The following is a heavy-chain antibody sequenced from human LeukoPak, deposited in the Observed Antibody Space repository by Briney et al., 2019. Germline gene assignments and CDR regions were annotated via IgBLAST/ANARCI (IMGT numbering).Heavy chain of an antibody. V-gene: IGHV3-33*01. J-gene: IGHJ4*02. D-gene: IGHD6-13*01. CDR3: ARVRLLATKTGYSSSWYGY. Sequence: PGGSLRLSCAASGFTFSSYGMHWVRQAPGKGLEWVAVIWYDGSNKYYADSVKGRFTISRDNSKNTLYLQMNSLRAEDTAVYYCARVRLLATKTGYSSSWYGYWGQGTLVTVSS. CDR1: GFTFSSYG. CDR2: IWYDGSNK.